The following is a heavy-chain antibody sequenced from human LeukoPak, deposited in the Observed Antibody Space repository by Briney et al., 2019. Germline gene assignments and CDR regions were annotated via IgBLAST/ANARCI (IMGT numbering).Heavy chain of an antibody. J-gene: IGHJ4*02. D-gene: IGHD5-12*01. Sequence: PSETLSLTCSVSGDSITNTIYHWAWVRQPPGKGLEWIGTVYYTGATFYKPSLKSRVTVSADTSRNQFSLSLRSVTAADAAVYYCATIRRYGGNPAYYFDDWGQGTLVTVSS. V-gene: IGHV4-39*01. CDR3: ATIRRYGGNPAYYFDD. CDR2: VYYTGAT. CDR1: GDSITNTIYH.